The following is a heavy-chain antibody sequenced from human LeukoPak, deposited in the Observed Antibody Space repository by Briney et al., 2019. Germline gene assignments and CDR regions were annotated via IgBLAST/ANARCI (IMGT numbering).Heavy chain of an antibody. Sequence: ASVKVSCKASGYTFTSYCMHWVRQAPGQGLEWMGIMNPSGGSTNYAQKFQGRVTMTADTSTNTADMELRSLRSDDTAIYYCARDSCSGNTCYLFDYWGQGTLVTVSS. D-gene: IGHD2-15*01. CDR1: GYTFTSYC. J-gene: IGHJ4*02. CDR2: MNPSGGST. V-gene: IGHV1-46*01. CDR3: ARDSCSGNTCYLFDY.